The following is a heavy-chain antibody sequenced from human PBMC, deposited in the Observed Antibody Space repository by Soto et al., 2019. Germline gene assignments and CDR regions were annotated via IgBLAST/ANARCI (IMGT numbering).Heavy chain of an antibody. V-gene: IGHV3-7*03. Sequence: GGSLRLSCVASGFTFNTYWMNWVRQSPGKGLEWVANINQDGSEKFHVDSVKGRFTISRDNARNSLFLHMKSLRAEDTATYFSARVPYNFLFYYGLDVLGQGTTVTVSS. CDR1: GFTFNTYW. CDR2: INQDGSEK. CDR3: ARVPYNFLFYYGLDV. J-gene: IGHJ6*02. D-gene: IGHD1-1*01.